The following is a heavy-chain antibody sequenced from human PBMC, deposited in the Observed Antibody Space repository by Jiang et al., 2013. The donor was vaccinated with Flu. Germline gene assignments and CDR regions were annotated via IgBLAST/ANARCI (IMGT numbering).Heavy chain of an antibody. CDR3: ARGRGNYYDSPYFDY. J-gene: IGHJ4*02. D-gene: IGHD3-22*01. V-gene: IGHV6-1*01. CDR2: TYYRSKWYN. CDR1: GDSVSSNSAA. Sequence: TSQTLSLTCAISGDSVSSNSAAWNWIRQSPSRGLEWLGRTYYRSKWYNDYAVSVKSRITINPDTSKNQFSLQLNSVTPEDTAVYYCARGRGNYYDSPYFDYWGQGTLVTVSS.